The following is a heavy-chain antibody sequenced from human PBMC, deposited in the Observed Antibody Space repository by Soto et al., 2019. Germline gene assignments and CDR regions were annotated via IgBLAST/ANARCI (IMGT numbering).Heavy chain of an antibody. Sequence: GASVKVSCKASGYTFTSSGISWVRQAPGQGLEWMGWISAYNGNTNYAQKLRGRVTMTTDTSTSTAYMELRSLRSDDTAVYYRARDPALHHYDILTGYVDYWGQGTLSPSPQ. CDR2: ISAYNGNT. J-gene: IGHJ4*02. CDR3: ARDPALHHYDILTGYVDY. D-gene: IGHD3-9*01. CDR1: GYTFTSSG. V-gene: IGHV1-18*01.